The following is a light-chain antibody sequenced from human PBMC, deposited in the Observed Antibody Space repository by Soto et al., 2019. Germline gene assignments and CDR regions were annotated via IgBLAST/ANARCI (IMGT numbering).Light chain of an antibody. CDR3: MQGTLWPWT. CDR1: LSLVDSGGNTY. Sequence: DVVMTQSPLSLPVTLGQPASISCTSSLSLVDSGGNTYFNWYQQRPGQPPRRLIYKISNRESGVPDRFSASGSSTDFTLRISRVEAEDLGVYYCMQGTLWPWTFGQGTKVEIK. J-gene: IGKJ1*01. CDR2: KIS. V-gene: IGKV2-30*01.